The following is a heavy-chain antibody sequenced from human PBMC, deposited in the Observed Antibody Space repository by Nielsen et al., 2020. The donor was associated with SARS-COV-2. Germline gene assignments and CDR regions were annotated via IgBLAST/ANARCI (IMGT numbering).Heavy chain of an antibody. D-gene: IGHD3-22*01. CDR2: INPTNGGT. J-gene: IGHJ4*02. CDR3: ARDSSGTYRRVDY. V-gene: IGHV1-46*01. CDR1: GYTFTNNY. Sequence: ASVKVSCKASGYTFTNNYMHWVRQAPGQGLEWMGLINPTNGGTTYVQKFLGTVTMTRDTSTSTVFMELSSLRSDDTAVYYCARDSSGTYRRVDYWSQGTLVTVSS.